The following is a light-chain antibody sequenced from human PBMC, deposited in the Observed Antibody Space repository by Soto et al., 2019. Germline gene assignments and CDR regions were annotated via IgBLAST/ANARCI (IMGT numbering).Light chain of an antibody. Sequence: EVVLTQSPASLSLSPGERATLSCGASQIVSSNYLAWYQQKPGLAPRLLIYDASTRATGVPARFRGSGSGTDFNLTINRLEPEDSAVYYCQQYGDSPRGTFGGGTKVEIK. CDR1: QIVSSNY. CDR2: DAS. J-gene: IGKJ4*01. V-gene: IGKV3D-20*01. CDR3: QQYGDSPRGT.